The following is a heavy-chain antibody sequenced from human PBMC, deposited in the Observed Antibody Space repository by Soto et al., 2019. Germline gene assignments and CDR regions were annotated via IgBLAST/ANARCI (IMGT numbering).Heavy chain of an antibody. CDR2: ISGSGVST. CDR1: GFTFTSYA. V-gene: IGHV3-23*01. Sequence: EVQLLESGGSLVQPGGSLRLSCAASGFTFTSYAMSWVRQAPGKGLEWVSAISGSGVSTYYADSVKGRFTISRDNSNNTLYPQTNCLRGEDTAVYNCAKDNTGYQGGFDPWGQGTAVTVSS. D-gene: IGHD5-18*01. J-gene: IGHJ5*02. CDR3: AKDNTGYQGGFDP.